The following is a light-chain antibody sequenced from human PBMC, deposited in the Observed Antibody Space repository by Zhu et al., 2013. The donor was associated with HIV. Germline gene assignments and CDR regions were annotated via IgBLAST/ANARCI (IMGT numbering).Light chain of an antibody. J-gene: IGKJ1*01. Sequence: DIQMTQSPSSLSPSVGDRVTVTCRASRTISIYLNWYQQKPGTAPKLLIYGASNLQDGVPSRFSGSGSGTDFTLTISSLQPEDFATYFCLQNYETPWTFGQGTKVEIQ. V-gene: IGKV1-39*01. CDR1: RTISIY. CDR2: GAS. CDR3: LQNYETPWT.